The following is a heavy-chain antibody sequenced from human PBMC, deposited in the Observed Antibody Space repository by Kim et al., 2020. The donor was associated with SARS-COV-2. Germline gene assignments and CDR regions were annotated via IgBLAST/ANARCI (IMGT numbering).Heavy chain of an antibody. V-gene: IGHV3-74*01. J-gene: IGHJ4*02. Sequence: STSYADSVKGRFTISRDNAKNTLYLQMNSLRAEDTAVYYCARDPGFGESTWGQGTLVTVSS. CDR2: ST. D-gene: IGHD3-10*01. CDR3: ARDPGFGEST.